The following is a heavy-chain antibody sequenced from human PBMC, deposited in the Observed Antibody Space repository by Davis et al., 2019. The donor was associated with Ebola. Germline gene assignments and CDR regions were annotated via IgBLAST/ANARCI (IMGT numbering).Heavy chain of an antibody. V-gene: IGHV1-46*03. J-gene: IGHJ3*02. Sequence: ASALVSCYASCYSFSSYYIHWVRQAPGLGLAWMGMINPNDGRTNYAQKFQGRVTVTRDTSTTTVYMDLSSLRSDDTALYYCTTPGGQDSGYDVFDIWGQGTVVTVSS. D-gene: IGHD5-12*01. CDR1: CYSFSSYY. CDR2: INPNDGRT. CDR3: TTPGGQDSGYDVFDI.